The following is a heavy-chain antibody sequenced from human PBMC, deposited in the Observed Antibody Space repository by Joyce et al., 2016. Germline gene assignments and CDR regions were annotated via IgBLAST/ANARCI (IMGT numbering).Heavy chain of an antibody. J-gene: IGHJ3*02. CDR3: AGGVVDDFHI. V-gene: IGHV3-21*01. D-gene: IGHD2-21*01. CDR2: ISSCSAYR. CDR1: GFTFYSYS. Sequence: EVQLVESGGGLVKPGGSLRLSCAASGFTFYSYSMNWVRQAPGKGLEWVSSISSCSAYRYYTYSVKGRFTISRDNAKNSLYLQMNSLRAEDTAVYYCAGGVVDDFHICGRGTMVTVSS.